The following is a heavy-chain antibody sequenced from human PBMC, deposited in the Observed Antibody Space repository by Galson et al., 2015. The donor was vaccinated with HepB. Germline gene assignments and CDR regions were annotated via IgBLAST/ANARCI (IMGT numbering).Heavy chain of an antibody. CDR2: IIPFFNRA. J-gene: IGHJ2*01. V-gene: IGHV1-69*06. D-gene: IGHD1-14*01. CDR1: GGTFSNYG. CDR3: ARDRYIVWIEGRDWYFDL. Sequence: SVKVSCKASGGTFSNYGINWVRQAPGQGFEWVGGIIPFFNRANYAQKFQARVTITADKITSTAYMELSRLRSEDTAVYYCARDRYIVWIEGRDWYFDLWGRGTLVTVSS.